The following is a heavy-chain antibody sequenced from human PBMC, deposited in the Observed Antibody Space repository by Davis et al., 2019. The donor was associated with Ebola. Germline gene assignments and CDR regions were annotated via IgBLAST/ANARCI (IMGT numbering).Heavy chain of an antibody. Sequence: MPSETLSPPFALYCGSFRGYYLGWIRPPPGKGLEWIGEINHSGSTNYNPSLKSRVTISVDTSKNQFSLKLSSVTAADTAVYYCARAVGAITSWFDPWGQGTLVTVSS. D-gene: IGHD1-26*01. CDR2: INHSGST. CDR1: CGSFRGYY. CDR3: ARAVGAITSWFDP. J-gene: IGHJ5*02. V-gene: IGHV4-34*01.